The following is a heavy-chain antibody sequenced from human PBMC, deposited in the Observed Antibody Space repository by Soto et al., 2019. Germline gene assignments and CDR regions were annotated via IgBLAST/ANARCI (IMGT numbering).Heavy chain of an antibody. Sequence: SETLSLTCTVSGGSISSYYWSWIRQPPGKGLEWIGYIYYSGSTNYNPSLKSRVTISVDMSKNQFSLKLSSVTAADTAVYYCARRPLIDYGDYGIDYWGQGTLVTVSS. D-gene: IGHD4-17*01. CDR1: GGSISSYY. CDR2: IYYSGST. CDR3: ARRPLIDYGDYGIDY. V-gene: IGHV4-59*01. J-gene: IGHJ4*02.